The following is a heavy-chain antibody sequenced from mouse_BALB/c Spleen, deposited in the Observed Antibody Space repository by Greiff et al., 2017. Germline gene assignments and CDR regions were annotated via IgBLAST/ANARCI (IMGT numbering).Heavy chain of an antibody. V-gene: IGHV3-2*02. D-gene: IGHD1-1*01. CDR2: ISYSGST. Sequence: EVQRVESGPGLVKPSQSLSLTCTVTGYSITSDYAWNWIRQFPGNKLEWMGYISYSGSTSYNPSLKSRISITRDTSKNQFFLQLNSVTTEDTATYYCARGYGSSSDYWGQGTTLTVSS. CDR1: GYSITSDYA. CDR3: ARGYGSSSDY. J-gene: IGHJ2*01.